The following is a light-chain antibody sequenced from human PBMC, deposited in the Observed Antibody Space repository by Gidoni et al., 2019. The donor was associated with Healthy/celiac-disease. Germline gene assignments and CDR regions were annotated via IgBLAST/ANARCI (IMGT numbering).Light chain of an antibody. Sequence: EIVLTQSPGTLSLSPGERATLSCRASQSVSSSYLAWYQQKPGQAPRLLIYGASSRATGIPDRFSGSGSGTYFTLTISILEPEDFALYYCQQYGSSPLTFGPGTKVDIK. CDR1: QSVSSSY. CDR2: GAS. V-gene: IGKV3-20*01. J-gene: IGKJ3*01. CDR3: QQYGSSPLT.